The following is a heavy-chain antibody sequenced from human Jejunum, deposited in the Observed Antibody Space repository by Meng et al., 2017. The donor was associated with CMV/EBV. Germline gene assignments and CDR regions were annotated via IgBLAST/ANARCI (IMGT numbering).Heavy chain of an antibody. Sequence: FTFNTDAMGWVRQPQGKGLEWVSGISGSGGSTYYADSVKGRFTISRDSSKNTVILQMNSLRAEDTAVYYCARDRYSTGQQGYVDYWGQGTLVTVSS. CDR3: ARDRYSTGQQGYVDY. D-gene: IGHD6-19*01. CDR1: FTFNTDA. J-gene: IGHJ4*02. V-gene: IGHV3-23*01. CDR2: ISGSGGST.